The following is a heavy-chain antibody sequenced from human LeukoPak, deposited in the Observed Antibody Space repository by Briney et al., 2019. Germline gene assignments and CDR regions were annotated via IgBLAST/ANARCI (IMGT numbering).Heavy chain of an antibody. J-gene: IGHJ6*02. CDR3: RRSYYNVRYYYGMDV. V-gene: IGHV4-30-2*01. Sequence: PSQTLSLTCTVSGGSISSGGYYWSWIRQPPGKGLEWIGYIYHSGSTYYNPSLKSRVTISVDRSKNQFSLKLSSVTAADTAVYYCRRSYYNVRYYYGMDVWGQGTTVTVSS. CDR2: IYHSGST. CDR1: GGSISSGGYY. D-gene: IGHD3-10*01.